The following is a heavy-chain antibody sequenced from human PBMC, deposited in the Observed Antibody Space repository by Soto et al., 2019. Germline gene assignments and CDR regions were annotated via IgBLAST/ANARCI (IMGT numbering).Heavy chain of an antibody. D-gene: IGHD2-15*01. Sequence: EVQLVESGGGLVMPGGSLRLYCAASGFTFASYHMSWVRQAPGKGLDWVSSINPSSSHIYYADSVRGRFTISRDDSNNSLYLHMNSLRTEDVAIYYCARGYCGGVGCFLRWDAFDVWGQGTTVMVSS. V-gene: IGHV3-21*02. CDR3: ARGYCGGVGCFLRWDAFDV. CDR2: INPSSSHI. CDR1: GFTFASYH. J-gene: IGHJ3*01.